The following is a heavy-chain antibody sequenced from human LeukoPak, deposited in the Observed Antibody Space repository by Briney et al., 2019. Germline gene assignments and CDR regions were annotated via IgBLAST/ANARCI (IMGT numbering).Heavy chain of an antibody. CDR1: GFTFSSYW. D-gene: IGHD3-22*01. Sequence: GGSLRLSCAASGFTFSSYWMHWVRQAPGKGLVWVSRINSDGSSTSYADSVKGRFTISRDNAKNTLYLQMNSLRAEDTAVYYCARGLTYYDSSGYPYYFDYWGQGTLVTVSS. CDR3: ARGLTYYDSSGYPYYFDY. V-gene: IGHV3-74*01. CDR2: INSDGSST. J-gene: IGHJ4*02.